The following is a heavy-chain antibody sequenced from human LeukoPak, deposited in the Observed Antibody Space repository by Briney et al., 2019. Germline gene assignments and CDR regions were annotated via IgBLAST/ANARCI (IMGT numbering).Heavy chain of an antibody. CDR2: IIPIFGTA. Sequence: GASVKVSCKASGGTFSSYAISWVRQAPGQGLEWMGGIIPIFGTANYAQKFQGRVTITADESTSTAYMELRSLGSDDTAVYYCARDGTVVTDFDYWGQGTLVTVSS. J-gene: IGHJ4*02. V-gene: IGHV1-69*13. CDR3: ARDGTVVTDFDY. D-gene: IGHD4-23*01. CDR1: GGTFSSYA.